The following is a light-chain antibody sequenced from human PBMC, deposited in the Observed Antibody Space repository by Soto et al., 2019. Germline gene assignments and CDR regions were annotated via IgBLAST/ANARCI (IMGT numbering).Light chain of an antibody. CDR3: QQRRDWLS. CDR1: QSVSSY. J-gene: IGKJ4*01. V-gene: IGKV3-11*01. Sequence: EIVLKQSPATLSLSPGNRATLSCRASQSVSSYLAWYQQKPGQPPRLLIYDASKRATGIPARFSGSGSGTDFTLTISSLEPEDFAVYFCQQRRDWLSVGGGTKVDIK. CDR2: DAS.